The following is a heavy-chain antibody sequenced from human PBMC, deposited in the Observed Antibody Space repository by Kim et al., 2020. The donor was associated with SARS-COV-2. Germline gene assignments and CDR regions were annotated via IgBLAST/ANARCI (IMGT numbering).Heavy chain of an antibody. D-gene: IGHD2-8*01. V-gene: IGHV4-39*01. J-gene: IGHJ1*01. CDR3: ARQSGMGAEYFHH. CDR2: ILYSGST. CDR1: GDSITSITHY. Sequence: SETLSLTCTVSGDSITSITHYWGWIRQPPGKGLEWIGTILYSGSTYYTPSLKSRVTISVDTSRNQFSLKLTSVTASDTAVYFCARQSGMGAEYFHHWGQGTLVSVSS.